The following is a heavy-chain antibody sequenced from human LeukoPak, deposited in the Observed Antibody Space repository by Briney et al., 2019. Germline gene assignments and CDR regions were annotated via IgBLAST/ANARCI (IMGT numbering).Heavy chain of an antibody. CDR1: GGSISSYY. J-gene: IGHJ4*02. Sequence: SETLSLTCTVSGGSISSYYWSWIRQPPGKGLEWIGYIYYSGSTNYNPSLKSRVTISVDTSKNQFSLKLSSVTAADTAVYYCARTSAAAVTLLYWGQGTLVTVSS. V-gene: IGHV4-59*01. D-gene: IGHD6-13*01. CDR2: IYYSGST. CDR3: ARTSAAAVTLLY.